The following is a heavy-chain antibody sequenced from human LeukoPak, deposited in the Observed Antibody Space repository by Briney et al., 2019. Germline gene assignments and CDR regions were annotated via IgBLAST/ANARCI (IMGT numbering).Heavy chain of an antibody. Sequence: SETLSLICDVYGGSFSGYYWSWIRQPPGKGLEWIGEINHSGSTNYNPPLKSRVTLPVDTPKNQFSLKLSSVTAADTAVYYCATGSVIFDYWGQGTLVTVSS. J-gene: IGHJ4*02. CDR1: GGSFSGYY. CDR2: INHSGST. V-gene: IGHV4-34*01. CDR3: ATGSVIFDY.